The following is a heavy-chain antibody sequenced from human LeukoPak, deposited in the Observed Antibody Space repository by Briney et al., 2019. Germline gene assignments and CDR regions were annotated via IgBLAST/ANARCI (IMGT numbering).Heavy chain of an antibody. D-gene: IGHD3-22*01. V-gene: IGHV4-4*07. CDR3: ASDSPYYYDSSGYYPFDY. Sequence: PWETLSLTCIVSGGSISSYYWSWIRQPAGKGLEWIGRIYTSGSTNYNPSLKSRDTMSVDPSKNQFSLKLSSVTAADTAVYYCASDSPYYYDSSGYYPFDYWGQGTLVTVSS. CDR2: IYTSGST. J-gene: IGHJ4*02. CDR1: GGSISSYY.